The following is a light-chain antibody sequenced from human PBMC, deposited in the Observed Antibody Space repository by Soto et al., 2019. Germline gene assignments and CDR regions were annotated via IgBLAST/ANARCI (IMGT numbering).Light chain of an antibody. CDR3: SARDDSLSGVV. V-gene: IGLV1-47*01. J-gene: IGLJ2*01. Sequence: SVLTQPPSTSGTPGQRVTISCSGSSSNIGGNHVYWYQQFPGMAPKLLMYRSDQRPTGVPDRFSGSKSGTSASLAISGLRSDDEADYYCSARDDSLSGVVFGGGTKLTVL. CDR1: SSNIGGNH. CDR2: RSD.